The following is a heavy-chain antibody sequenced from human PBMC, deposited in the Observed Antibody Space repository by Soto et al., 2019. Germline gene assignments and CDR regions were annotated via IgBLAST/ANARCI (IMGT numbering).Heavy chain of an antibody. V-gene: IGHV1-69*01. J-gene: IGHJ3*02. CDR3: ARDRYDSSGYPDGGVAFDI. Sequence: QVQLVQSGAEVKKPGSSVKVSCKASGGTFSSYAISWVRQAPGQGLEWMGGIIPIFGTANYAQKFQGRVTITADESTSTAYMELSSLRSEDTAVYYCARDRYDSSGYPDGGVAFDIWGQGTMVTVSS. D-gene: IGHD3-22*01. CDR1: GGTFSSYA. CDR2: IIPIFGTA.